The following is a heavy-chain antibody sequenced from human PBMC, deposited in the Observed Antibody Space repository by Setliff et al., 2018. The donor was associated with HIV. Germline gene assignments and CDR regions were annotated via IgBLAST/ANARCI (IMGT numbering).Heavy chain of an antibody. Sequence: VKVSCKASGGTFSSYAINWVRQAPGQGLEWMGGIIPMFGTLNFAQKFQGRVTITTDESTSTAYMELNSLRSEDTAVYYCARGHSHGYGYSGSYGPFDIWGQGTMVTV. CDR2: IIPMFGTL. CDR3: ARGHSHGYGYSGSYGPFDI. J-gene: IGHJ3*02. CDR1: GGTFSSYA. D-gene: IGHD1-26*01. V-gene: IGHV1-69*05.